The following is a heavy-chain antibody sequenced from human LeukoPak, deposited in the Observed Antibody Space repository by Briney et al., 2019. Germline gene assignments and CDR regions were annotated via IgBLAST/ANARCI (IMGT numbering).Heavy chain of an antibody. D-gene: IGHD2-15*01. CDR1: GGTFSSYA. CDR3: ASGYCSGGSCYRAWYFDY. Sequence: SVKVSCKASGGTFSSYAISWVRQAPGQGLEWMGRIIPILGIANYAQKFQGRVTITADKSTSTAYMELSSLRSEDTAVYYCASGYCSGGSCYRAWYFDYWGQGTLVTVSS. V-gene: IGHV1-69*04. J-gene: IGHJ4*02. CDR2: IIPILGIA.